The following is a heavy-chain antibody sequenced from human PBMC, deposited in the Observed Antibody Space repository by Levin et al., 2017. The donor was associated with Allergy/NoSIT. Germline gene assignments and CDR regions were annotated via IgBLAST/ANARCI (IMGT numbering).Heavy chain of an antibody. CDR1: GGSFSGYY. V-gene: IGHV4-34*01. D-gene: IGHD3-10*01. CDR2: INHSGST. J-gene: IGHJ5*02. CDR3: ARVTVLLWFGELVHWFDP. Sequence: SQTLSLTCAVYGGSFSGYYWSWIRQPPGKGLEWIGEINHSGSTNYNPSLKSRVTISVDTSKNQFSLKLSSVTAADTAVYYCARVTVLLWFGELVHWFDPWGQGTLVTVSS.